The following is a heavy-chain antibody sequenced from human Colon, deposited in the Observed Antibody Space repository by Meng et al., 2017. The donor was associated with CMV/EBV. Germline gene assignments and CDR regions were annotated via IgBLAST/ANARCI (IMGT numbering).Heavy chain of an antibody. CDR2: IHHSGTT. J-gene: IGHJ6*02. CDR3: GKVPDRDGMDV. CDR1: GDSIRTYW. V-gene: IGHV4-59*01. Sequence: GSLRLSCTVSGDSIRTYWWSWIRQSPGKGLEWIGYIHHSGTTNHNPSLRSRVIMSVDTSNNQFSLKLTSVTAADTAVYYCGKVPDRDGMDVWGQGTTVTVSS. D-gene: IGHD3-22*01.